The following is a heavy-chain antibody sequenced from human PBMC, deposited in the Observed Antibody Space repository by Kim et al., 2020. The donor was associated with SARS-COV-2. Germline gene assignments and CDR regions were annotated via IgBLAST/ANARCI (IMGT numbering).Heavy chain of an antibody. J-gene: IGHJ4*02. CDR1: GGSFSGYY. CDR2: INYSGST. CDR3: ARGGYYDTSGYWGY. V-gene: IGHV4-34*01. D-gene: IGHD3-22*01. Sequence: SETLSHTCAVDGGSFSGYYGSWIRQPPGKGLEWIGEINYSGSTNYNPSLKSRVTMSLDTSKKQFSLKLSSVTAAGTAVYYCARGGYYDTSGYWGYWGQGTLVTVSS.